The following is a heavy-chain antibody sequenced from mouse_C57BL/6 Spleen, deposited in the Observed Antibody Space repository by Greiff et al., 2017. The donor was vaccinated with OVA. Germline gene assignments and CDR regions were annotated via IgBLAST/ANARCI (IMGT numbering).Heavy chain of an antibody. CDR2: ISDGGSYT. CDR3: GREGNYHGSSYPLAY. J-gene: IGHJ3*01. CDR1: GFTFSSYA. V-gene: IGHV5-4*01. Sequence: EVHLVESGGGLVKPGGSLKLSCAASGFTFSSYAMSWVRQTPEKRLEWVATISDGGSYTYYPDNVKGRFTISRDNAKNNLYLQMSHLKSEDKAMYYCGREGNYHGSSYPLAYGGQGTLVTVSA. D-gene: IGHD1-1*01.